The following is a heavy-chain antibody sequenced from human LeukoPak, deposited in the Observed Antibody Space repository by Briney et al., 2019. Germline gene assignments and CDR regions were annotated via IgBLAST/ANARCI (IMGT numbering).Heavy chain of an antibody. CDR1: GTTLSNYA. D-gene: IGHD3-22*01. CDR3: AKRGVVIRVILVGFHKEAYYFDS. J-gene: IGHJ4*02. V-gene: IGHV3-23*01. Sequence: QPGGSLRLSCAVSGTTLSNYAMSWVRQAPGKGLEWVAGISGSGGGTHYADSVKGRFTISRDNPKNTLYLQMNNLRAGDTAVYFCAKRGVVIRVILVGFHKEAYYFDSWGQGALVTVSS. CDR2: ISGSGGGT.